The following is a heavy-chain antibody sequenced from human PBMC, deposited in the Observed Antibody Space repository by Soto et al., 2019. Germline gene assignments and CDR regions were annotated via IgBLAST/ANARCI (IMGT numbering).Heavy chain of an antibody. CDR1: GSSISSYF. V-gene: IGHV4-59*01. CDR2: IYYSGTT. Sequence: SWTLSLTCTVSGSSISSYFWSWIRQPPGKGLEWIGYIYYSGTTNYNPSLKNRVTISVDTSKNQFSLSLSSVTAADTGVYYCARETGSGSYYDYWGQGALVTVSS. J-gene: IGHJ4*02. CDR3: ARETGSGSYYDY. D-gene: IGHD3-10*01.